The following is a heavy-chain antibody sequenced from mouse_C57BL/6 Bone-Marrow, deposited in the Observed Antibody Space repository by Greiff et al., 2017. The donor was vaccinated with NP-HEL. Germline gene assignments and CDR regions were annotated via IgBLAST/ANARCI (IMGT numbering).Heavy chain of an antibody. V-gene: IGHV1-50*01. CDR3: ARSYDGYYVWFAY. CDR1: GYTFTSYW. Sequence: VQLQQPGAELVKPGASVKLSCKASGYTFTSYWMQWVKQRPGQGLEWIGEIDPSDSYTNYNQKFKGKATLTVDTSSSTAYMQLSSLTSEDSAVYYCARSYDGYYVWFAYWGQGTLVTVSA. J-gene: IGHJ3*01. D-gene: IGHD2-3*01. CDR2: IDPSDSYT.